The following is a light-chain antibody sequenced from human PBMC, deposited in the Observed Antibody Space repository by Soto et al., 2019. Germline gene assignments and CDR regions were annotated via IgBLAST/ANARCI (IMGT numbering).Light chain of an antibody. CDR2: GAS. Sequence: EVMLTQSPGTLSLSPGGRATLSCRASQSIFSNYLAWYQQKSGQAPRLLIYGASNRATGIPDRFSGSGSGTDFTLTISRLEPEDFAVYYCQQYGTSPRTFSQGTKVEFK. CDR3: QQYGTSPRT. J-gene: IGKJ1*01. V-gene: IGKV3-20*01. CDR1: QSIFSNY.